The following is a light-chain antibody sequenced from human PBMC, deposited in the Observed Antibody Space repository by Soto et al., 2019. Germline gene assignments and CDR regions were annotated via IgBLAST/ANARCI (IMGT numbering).Light chain of an antibody. V-gene: IGKV1-5*01. CDR3: QQRSDWPPQIT. CDR1: QSIGSW. Sequence: DIQMTQSPSTLSASVGDRVTITCRASQSIGSWLAWYQQKPGKAPKLLIYDASSLESGVPSRFSGSGSGTDFTLTISGLEPEDFAVYYCQQRSDWPPQITFGHGTRLEIK. J-gene: IGKJ5*01. CDR2: DAS.